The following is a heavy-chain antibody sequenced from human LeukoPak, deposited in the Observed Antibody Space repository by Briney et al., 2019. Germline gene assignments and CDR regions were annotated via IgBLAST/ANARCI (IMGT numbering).Heavy chain of an antibody. CDR3: ARVRVLGTAMVKDLGY. J-gene: IGHJ4*02. Sequence: ASVKVSCKASGYTFTGYYMHWVRQAPGQGLEWMGWINPNSGGTNYAQKFQGRVTMTRDTSISTAYMELSRLRSDDTAVYYCARVRVLGTAMVKDLGYWGQGTLVTVSS. CDR1: GYTFTGYY. D-gene: IGHD5-18*01. CDR2: INPNSGGT. V-gene: IGHV1-2*02.